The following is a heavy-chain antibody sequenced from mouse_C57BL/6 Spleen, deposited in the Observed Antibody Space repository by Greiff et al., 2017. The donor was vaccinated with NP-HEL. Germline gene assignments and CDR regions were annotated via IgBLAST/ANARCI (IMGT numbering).Heavy chain of an antibody. J-gene: IGHJ4*01. CDR1: GYTFTGYW. CDR2: ILPGSGST. D-gene: IGHD1-1*01. CDR3: ARGGYIRSLGGYAMDY. V-gene: IGHV1-9*01. Sequence: QVQLQQSGAELMKPGASVKLSCKATGYTFTGYWIEWVKQRPGHGLEWIGEILPGSGSTNYNEKFKGKATFTADTSSNTAYMQLSSLTTEDSAIYYCARGGYIRSLGGYAMDYWGQGTSVTVSS.